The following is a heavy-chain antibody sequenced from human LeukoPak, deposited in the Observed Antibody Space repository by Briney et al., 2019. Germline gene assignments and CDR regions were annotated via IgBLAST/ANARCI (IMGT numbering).Heavy chain of an antibody. CDR1: GGSISSYY. CDR3: ARYISSGLDY. V-gene: IGHV4-59*08. Sequence: SETLSLTCTVSGGSISSYYWTWIRQPPGKGLEWIGHIYYTGSTSYNPSLKGRVTIAVDTSKNQVSLKLSYVNAADTAVYYCARYISSGLDYWGQGTLVTVSS. CDR2: IYYTGST. D-gene: IGHD6-6*01. J-gene: IGHJ4*02.